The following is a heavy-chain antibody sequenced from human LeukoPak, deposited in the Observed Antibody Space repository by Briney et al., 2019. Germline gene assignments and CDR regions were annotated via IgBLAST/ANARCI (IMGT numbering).Heavy chain of an antibody. Sequence: SETLSLTCTVSGDSIGSSSYYWGWIRQPAGKGLEWIGRIYTSGSTNYNPSLKSRVTMSVDTSKNQFSLKLSSVTAADTAVYYCARGAYNYGSGSYVFDYWGQGTLVTVSS. J-gene: IGHJ4*02. V-gene: IGHV4-61*02. CDR1: GDSIGSSSYY. D-gene: IGHD3-10*01. CDR2: IYTSGST. CDR3: ARGAYNYGSGSYVFDY.